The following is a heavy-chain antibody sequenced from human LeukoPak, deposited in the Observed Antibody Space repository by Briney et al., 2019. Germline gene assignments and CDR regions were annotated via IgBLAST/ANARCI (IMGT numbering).Heavy chain of an antibody. D-gene: IGHD4-23*01. V-gene: IGHV3-21*01. CDR1: GFTFSTYT. Sequence: PGGSLRLSCAASGFTFSTYTMNWVRQAPGKGLEWVSSISSGSSYIYYADSVKGRFTISRDNAKNSLYLQMNSLRAEDTAVYYCARGSGSTTVVEYWGQGTLVNVSS. J-gene: IGHJ4*02. CDR2: ISSGSSYI. CDR3: ARGSGSTTVVEY.